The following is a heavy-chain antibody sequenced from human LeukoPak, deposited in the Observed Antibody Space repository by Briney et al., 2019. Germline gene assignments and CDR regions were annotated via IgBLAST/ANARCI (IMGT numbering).Heavy chain of an antibody. CDR1: GSPFSSYS. Sequence: GGTLRLSCAVSGSPFSSYSRHWVRQAPGKGLEGVAVISYDGSNKYYADFLKRRFTISRDNSKNTLNLQINGLRAQNTAVYYCARALRDIYSYGLCDYWGQGTLVTVSS. CDR3: ARALRDIYSYGLCDY. CDR2: ISYDGSNK. D-gene: IGHD5-18*01. V-gene: IGHV3-30-3*01. J-gene: IGHJ4*02.